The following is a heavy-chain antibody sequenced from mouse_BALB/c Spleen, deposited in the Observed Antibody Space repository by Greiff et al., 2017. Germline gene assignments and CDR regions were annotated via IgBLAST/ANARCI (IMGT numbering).Heavy chain of an antibody. CDR3: ARDTMITAWFAY. V-gene: IGHV7-3*02. Sequence: EVKLMESGGGLVQPGGSLRLSCATSGFTFTDYYMSWVRQPPGKALEWLGFIRNKANGYTTEYSASVKGRFTISRDNSQSILYLQMNTLRAEDSATYYCARDTMITAWFAYWGQGTLVTVSA. D-gene: IGHD2-4*01. CDR2: IRNKANGYTT. J-gene: IGHJ3*01. CDR1: GFTFTDYY.